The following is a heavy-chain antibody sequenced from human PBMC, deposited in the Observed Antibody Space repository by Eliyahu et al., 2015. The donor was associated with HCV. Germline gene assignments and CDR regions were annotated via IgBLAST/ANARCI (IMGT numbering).Heavy chain of an antibody. CDR2: INSDGSST. D-gene: IGHD3-3*01. CDR3: ARDLAQADYDFWSGYNIGY. V-gene: IGHV3-74*01. Sequence: EVQLVEPGGGFVQPGGSLRLSCAASGFTFSSYWMHWVRQAPGKGLVWVSRINSDGSSTNYADSVKGRFTISRDNAKNTLYVQMNSLRDEDTAVYYCARDLAQADYDFWSGYNIGYWGQGTLVTVSS. CDR1: GFTFSSYW. J-gene: IGHJ4*02.